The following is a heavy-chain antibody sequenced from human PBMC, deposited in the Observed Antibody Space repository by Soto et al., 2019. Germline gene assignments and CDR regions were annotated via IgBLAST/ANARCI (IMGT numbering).Heavy chain of an antibody. D-gene: IGHD6-13*01. Sequence: SETLSLTCTVSGGSISSGGYYWSWIRQHPGKGLEWIGYIYYSGSTYYNPSLKSRVTISVDTSKNQFSLKLSSVTAADTAVYYCARSPGYSSSWYNYYYYYGMDVWGQGTTVTVSS. V-gene: IGHV4-31*03. J-gene: IGHJ6*02. CDR2: IYYSGST. CDR1: GGSISSGGYY. CDR3: ARSPGYSSSWYNYYYYYGMDV.